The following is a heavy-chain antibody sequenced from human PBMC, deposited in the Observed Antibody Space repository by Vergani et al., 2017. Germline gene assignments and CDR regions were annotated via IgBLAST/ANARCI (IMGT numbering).Heavy chain of an antibody. Sequence: QVQLVESGGGVVQPGGSLRLSCEASGFTFSSYGMHWVRQAPGKGLGRVAFIRYDGSNKYYSDSVKGRFTISRDNSKNTLYLQMNSLRAEDTAVYYCAKDHQYQLTPMDVWGQGTTVTVSS. CDR3: AKDHQYQLTPMDV. D-gene: IGHD2-2*01. CDR1: GFTFSSYG. V-gene: IGHV3-30*02. CDR2: IRYDGSNK. J-gene: IGHJ6*02.